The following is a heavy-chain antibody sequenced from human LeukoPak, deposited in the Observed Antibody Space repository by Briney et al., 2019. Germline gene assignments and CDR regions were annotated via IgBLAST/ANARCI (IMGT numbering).Heavy chain of an antibody. J-gene: IGHJ6*03. V-gene: IGHV3-23*01. Sequence: LAGGSLRLSCAASGFTVSSNYMSWVRQAPGKGLEWVSAISGSGGSTYYADSVKGRFTISRDNSKNTLYLQMNSLRAEDTAVYYCAKGPGLYYYYYMDVWGKGTTVTVSS. CDR1: GFTVSSNY. CDR3: AKGPGLYYYYYMDV. CDR2: ISGSGGST.